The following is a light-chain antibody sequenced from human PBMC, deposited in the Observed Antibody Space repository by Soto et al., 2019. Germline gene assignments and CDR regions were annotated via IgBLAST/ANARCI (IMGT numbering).Light chain of an antibody. J-gene: IGKJ4*01. V-gene: IGKV1-39*01. CDR3: QQSYSTPFT. CDR2: AAS. CDR1: QSISSY. Sequence: DIQMTQSPSSLSASVGDRVTITCRASQSISSYLNWYQQKPGKAPKLLIYAASSLQSGVPSRFSGSGSETDFTLTISSPQPEDFATYYCQQSYSTPFTFGGGTKVEIK.